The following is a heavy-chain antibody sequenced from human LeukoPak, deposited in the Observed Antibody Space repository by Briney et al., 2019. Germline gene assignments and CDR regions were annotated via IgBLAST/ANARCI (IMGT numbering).Heavy chain of an antibody. CDR2: ISASGST. V-gene: IGHV4-59*01. J-gene: IGHJ4*02. Sequence: PSETLSLTCTVSGGSIRGYSWSWLRQPPGKGLEWVGYISASGSTYYNPSLKTRITISLDTSKNQFSLKLSSATAADTAVYYCARWGRPNFDYWGEGTLVTVSS. CDR3: ARWGRPNFDY. CDR1: GGSIRGYS. D-gene: IGHD7-27*01.